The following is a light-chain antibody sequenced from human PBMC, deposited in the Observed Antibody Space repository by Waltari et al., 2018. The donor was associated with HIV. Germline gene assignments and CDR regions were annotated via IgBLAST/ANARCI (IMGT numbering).Light chain of an antibody. CDR2: EVS. J-gene: IGLJ1*01. CDR3: SLYTTGSTLVV. Sequence: QSALTQPASVSGSPGQSITISCTGTSSDVGGYHYVSWYQQFPGKAPKLMISEVSNRPSGVSDRLSGSKSGNTASLTISGLQAEDEADYYCSLYTTGSTLVVFGTGTKVIVL. V-gene: IGLV2-14*01. CDR1: SSDVGGYHY.